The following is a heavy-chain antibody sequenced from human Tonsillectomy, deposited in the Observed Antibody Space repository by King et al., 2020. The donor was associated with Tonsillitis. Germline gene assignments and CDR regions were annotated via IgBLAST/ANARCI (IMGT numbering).Heavy chain of an antibody. J-gene: IGHJ5*02. Sequence: VQLQESGPGLVKPSETLSLTCTVSGGSISSYYWSWIRPPPGKGLEWIGYIYYSGSTNYNPSLKSRVTISVDTSKNQFSLKLSSVTAADTAVYYCAREEYYDILTGQGTWFDPWGQGTLGTVSS. CDR2: IYYSGST. CDR1: GGSISSYY. V-gene: IGHV4-59*01. CDR3: AREEYYDILTGQGTWFDP. D-gene: IGHD3-9*01.